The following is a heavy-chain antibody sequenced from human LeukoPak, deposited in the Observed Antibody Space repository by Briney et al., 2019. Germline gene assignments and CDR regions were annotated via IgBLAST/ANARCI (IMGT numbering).Heavy chain of an antibody. D-gene: IGHD6-6*01. CDR3: ARRSLIAAEDY. CDR1: GDSIRPYY. Sequence: PSETLSLTCTVSGDSIRPYYWNWIRQSPGKGREWLGYISYSGNTNYHPSVKSRVTISLDTSKNHFSLRLNSVTAADTAVYYCARRSLIAAEDYWGQGTLVTVSS. J-gene: IGHJ4*02. V-gene: IGHV4-59*08. CDR2: ISYSGNT.